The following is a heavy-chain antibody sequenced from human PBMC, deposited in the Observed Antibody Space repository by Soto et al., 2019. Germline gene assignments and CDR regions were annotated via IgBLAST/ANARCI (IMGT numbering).Heavy chain of an antibody. CDR2: IIPFFGTP. V-gene: IGHV1-69*06. CDR3: ARDKGAYYSHLVY. J-gene: IGHJ4*02. CDR1: GATFSSYA. Sequence: QVLLVQSGAEVKKPGSSVKVSCKLSGATFSSYAMSWVRQAPGQGLGWLGGIIPFFGTPNYAQKFQGRVTITADTSTATSYMELSSLRSDDTAVYYCARDKGAYYSHLVYWGQGTLVTVSS. D-gene: IGHD3-22*01.